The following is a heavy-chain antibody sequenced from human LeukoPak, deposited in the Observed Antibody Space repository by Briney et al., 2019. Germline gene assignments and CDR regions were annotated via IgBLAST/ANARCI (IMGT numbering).Heavy chain of an antibody. D-gene: IGHD2-2*01. CDR1: GYTFTGYY. Sequence: SSVTVSCKASGYTFTGYYMHWVRHAPGQGLEWMGWINPNNGGSNYAQKFQGRVTMTRDTSISTAYMELRRLTSDDTAVYYCARGRGTTSSNFDYWGQGTLVTVAS. V-gene: IGHV1-2*02. CDR2: INPNNGGS. CDR3: ARGRGTTSSNFDY. J-gene: IGHJ4*02.